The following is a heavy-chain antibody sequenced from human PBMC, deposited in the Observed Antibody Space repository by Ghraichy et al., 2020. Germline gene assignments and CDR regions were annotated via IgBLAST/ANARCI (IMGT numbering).Heavy chain of an antibody. CDR1: GGSFSGYY. Sequence: SQTLSLTCAVYGGSFSGYYWSWIRQTPGKGLEWIGEINHSGSTNHNPSLKSRVTISVDTSKNQFSLKLNSVTAADTAVYYCARANGVGYYDFWSGYYYYYGMDVWGQGTTVTVSS. CDR2: INHSGST. V-gene: IGHV4-34*01. D-gene: IGHD3-3*01. CDR3: ARANGVGYYDFWSGYYYYYGMDV. J-gene: IGHJ6*02.